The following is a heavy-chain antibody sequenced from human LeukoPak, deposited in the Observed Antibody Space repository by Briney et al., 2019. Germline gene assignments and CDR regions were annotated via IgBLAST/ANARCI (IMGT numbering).Heavy chain of an antibody. CDR1: GGSISSGDYF. CDR2: IYYSGST. D-gene: IGHD2-2*02. V-gene: IGHV4-30-4*01. Sequence: PSQTLSLTCTVSGGSISSGDYFWSWIRQPPGKGLEWIAYIYYSGSTYYNPSLMSRVTISVDTSKNQFPLKLSSVTAADTAVYYCARLKLRYSYYYGMDVWGQGTTVTVSS. J-gene: IGHJ6*02. CDR3: ARLKLRYSYYYGMDV.